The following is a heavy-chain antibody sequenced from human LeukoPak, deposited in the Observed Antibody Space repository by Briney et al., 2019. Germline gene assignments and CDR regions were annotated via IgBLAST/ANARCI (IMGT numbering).Heavy chain of an antibody. D-gene: IGHD2-2*01. J-gene: IGHJ5*02. CDR2: IIPIFGTA. Sequence: GASVKVSCKASGGTFSSYAISWVRQAPGQGLEWMGGIIPIFGTANYAQKFQGRVTITTDGSTSTAYMELSRLRSDDTAVYYCARDRGYCSSTSCYDWFDPWGQGTLVTVSS. CDR1: GGTFSSYA. CDR3: ARDRGYCSSTSCYDWFDP. V-gene: IGHV1-69*05.